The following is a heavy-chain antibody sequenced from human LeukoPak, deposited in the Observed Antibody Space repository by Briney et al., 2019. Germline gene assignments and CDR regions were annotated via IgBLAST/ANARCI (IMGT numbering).Heavy chain of an antibody. V-gene: IGHV3-48*03. CDR2: ISSSGSTI. D-gene: IGHD2-21*02. J-gene: IGHJ3*02. Sequence: PGGSLRLSCAASGFTFSSYEMNWVRQAPGKGLEWVSYISSSGSTIYYADSVKGRFTISRDNAKNSLYLQMNSLRAEGTAVYYCARAIVVVTLDAFDIWGQGTMVTASS. CDR1: GFTFSSYE. CDR3: ARAIVVVTLDAFDI.